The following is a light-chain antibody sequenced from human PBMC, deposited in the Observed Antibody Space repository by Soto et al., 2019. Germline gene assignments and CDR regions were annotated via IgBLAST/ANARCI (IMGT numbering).Light chain of an antibody. V-gene: IGKV1-39*01. CDR1: ETIDTY. CDR3: QQDYNFPRT. CDR2: FAS. J-gene: IGKJ1*01. Sequence: DIQMIQSPSSLSASVGDRVTITCRASETIDTYLNWYQQKPGKAPRLLIYFASSLQSGVPVRFSGSGSGTEFTLTISSLQREDFATYFCQQDYNFPRTFGLGTKLEIK.